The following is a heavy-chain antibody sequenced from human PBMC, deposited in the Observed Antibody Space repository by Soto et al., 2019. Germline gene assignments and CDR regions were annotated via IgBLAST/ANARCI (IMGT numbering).Heavy chain of an antibody. CDR3: VGLNGRDGYTRNWLDP. V-gene: IGHV3-49*03. J-gene: IGHJ5*02. CDR1: GFTLGDYA. CDR2: IRSNTFGGAS. Sequence: PGGALRLSCTASGFTLGDYAMSLFRQAPGKGLEWVGFIRSNTFGGASIYAASVKGRFSISRDDSKSIAYLQMNSLKIEDTAVYYCVGLNGRDGYTRNWLDPWGQGTLVTVSS. D-gene: IGHD5-12*01.